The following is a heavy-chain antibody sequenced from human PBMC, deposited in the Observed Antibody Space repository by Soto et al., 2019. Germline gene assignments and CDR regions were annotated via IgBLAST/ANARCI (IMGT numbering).Heavy chain of an antibody. CDR3: VKGHYDFWSGYYMDDAFDI. V-gene: IGHV3-64D*08. CDR2: ISSNGGST. Sequence: PVGSLRLSCSASGFTFSSYAMHWVRQAPGKGLEYFSAISSNGGSTYYADSVKGRFTISRDNSKNTLYLQMSSLRAEDTAVYYCVKGHYDFWSGYYMDDAFDIWGQGTMVTVSS. D-gene: IGHD3-3*01. J-gene: IGHJ3*02. CDR1: GFTFSSYA.